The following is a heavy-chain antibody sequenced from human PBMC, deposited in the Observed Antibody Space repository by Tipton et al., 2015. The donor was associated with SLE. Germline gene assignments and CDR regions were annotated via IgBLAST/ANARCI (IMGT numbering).Heavy chain of an antibody. Sequence: QLVQSGGGVVQPGRSLRLSCAASGFTFSSYGMHWVRQAPGKGLEWVAVIWYDGSNKYYADSVKGRFTISRDNSKNTLYLQMNSLRAEDTAVYYCAKNLLSAYCGGDCYSLGYWGQGTLVTVSS. J-gene: IGHJ4*02. D-gene: IGHD2-21*01. V-gene: IGHV3-30*18. CDR3: AKNLLSAYCGGDCYSLGY. CDR1: GFTFSSYG. CDR2: IWYDGSNK.